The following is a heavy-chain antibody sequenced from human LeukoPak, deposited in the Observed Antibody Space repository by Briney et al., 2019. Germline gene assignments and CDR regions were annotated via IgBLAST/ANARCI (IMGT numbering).Heavy chain of an antibody. CDR3: AGLGYCSGGSCYSDY. V-gene: IGHV4-4*07. CDR1: GGSISSYY. D-gene: IGHD2-15*01. J-gene: IGHJ4*02. CDR2: IYTSGST. Sequence: SETLSLTCTVSGGSISSYYWSWIRQPAGKGLEWIGRIYTSGSTNYNPSLKSRVTMSVDTSKNQFSLKLSSVTAADTAVYYCAGLGYCSGGSCYSDYWGQGTLVTVSS.